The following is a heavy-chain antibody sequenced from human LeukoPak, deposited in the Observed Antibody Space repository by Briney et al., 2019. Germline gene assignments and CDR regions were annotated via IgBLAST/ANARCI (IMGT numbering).Heavy chain of an antibody. CDR2: IRSKANSYVT. Sequence: GGSLKLTCATSGFTFSGSTIHWVRQAPGKGLEWIGHIRSKANSYVTIYGASVKGRFTISRDDSKNTAYLHMSSLKTEDTAVYYCVGDGHSNTGMSYWGQGTLVTVSS. V-gene: IGHV3-73*01. CDR1: GFTFSGST. D-gene: IGHD2/OR15-2a*01. CDR3: VGDGHSNTGMSY. J-gene: IGHJ4*02.